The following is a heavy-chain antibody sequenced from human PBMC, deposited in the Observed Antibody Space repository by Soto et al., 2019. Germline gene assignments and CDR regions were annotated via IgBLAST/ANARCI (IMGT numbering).Heavy chain of an antibody. D-gene: IGHD2-21*01. Sequence: QLQLQESGPGLVKPSETLSLTCTVSGGSIDKSNYFWGWIRQPPGKGLEWIGSILYSGTTSYNSYLKSRVTISVDTSKNHFSLKVTSVTAADTAVYYCARLGWGDGDSDYWGQGTLVTVSS. V-gene: IGHV4-39*02. CDR2: ILYSGTT. CDR3: ARLGWGDGDSDY. CDR1: GGSIDKSNYF. J-gene: IGHJ4*02.